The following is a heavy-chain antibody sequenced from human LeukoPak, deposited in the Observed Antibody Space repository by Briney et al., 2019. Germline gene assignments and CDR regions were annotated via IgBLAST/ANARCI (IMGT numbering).Heavy chain of an antibody. CDR3: ARGAAAVISNWFDS. CDR1: GFTFSSYS. CDR2: ISNSSSYI. J-gene: IGHJ5*01. V-gene: IGHV3-21*01. Sequence: GGSLRLSCAASGFTFSSYSMNWVRQAPGKGLEWVSSISNSSSYIYYADSVKGRFTISRDNAKNSLYLQMNSLRAEDTAVYYCARGAAAVISNWFDSWGQGTLVTVSS. D-gene: IGHD2-2*02.